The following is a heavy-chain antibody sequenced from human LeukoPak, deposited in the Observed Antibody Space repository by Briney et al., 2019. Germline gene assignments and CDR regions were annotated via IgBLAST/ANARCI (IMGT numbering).Heavy chain of an antibody. Sequence: SETLSLTCTVSGGSISSYYWSWIRQPAGKGLEWIGRIYTSGSTNYNPSLKSRVTMPVDTSKNQFSLKLSSVTAADTAVYYCARETGSYYDSSGYYYGGFYFDYWGQGTLVTVSS. CDR1: GGSISSYY. D-gene: IGHD3-22*01. CDR3: ARETGSYYDSSGYYYGGFYFDY. V-gene: IGHV4-4*07. CDR2: IYTSGST. J-gene: IGHJ4*02.